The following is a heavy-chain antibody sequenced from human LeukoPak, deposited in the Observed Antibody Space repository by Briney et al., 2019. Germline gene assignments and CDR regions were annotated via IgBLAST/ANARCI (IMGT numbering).Heavy chain of an antibody. CDR1: GGSISAYY. D-gene: IGHD2-15*01. CDR2: IYYNGDT. CDR3: ARYYCIGSSCYRTNWLDP. Sequence: SETLSLTCTVSGGSISAYYWSWIRQPPGKGLEWIGYIYYNGDTNYNASLRCRVTISLDTAKNQLSLNLKSVTAADTAVYYCARYYCIGSSCYRTNWLDPWGQGTLVAVSS. V-gene: IGHV4-59*01. J-gene: IGHJ5*02.